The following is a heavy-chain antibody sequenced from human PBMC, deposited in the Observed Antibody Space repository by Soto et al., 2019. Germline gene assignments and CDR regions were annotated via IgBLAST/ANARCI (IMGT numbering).Heavy chain of an antibody. J-gene: IGHJ4*02. D-gene: IGHD2-15*01. CDR3: VKDMQLWRLDS. V-gene: IGHV3-74*03. CDR2: INTDGSVA. CDR1: GLTFRSYW. Sequence: EVQLVESGGGLVQPGGSLRLSCAASGLTFRSYWMHWVRQAPGKGLVWVSRINTDGSVAMYVDSVKGRFTISRDNAKNTRYLHMNSLRAEDTAVYYCVKDMQLWRLDSGGQGTLVTVSS.